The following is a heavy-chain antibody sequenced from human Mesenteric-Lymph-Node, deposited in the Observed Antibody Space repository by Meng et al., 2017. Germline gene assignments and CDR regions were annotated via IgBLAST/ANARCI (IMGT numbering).Heavy chain of an antibody. J-gene: IGHJ5*02. CDR2: IIPIFGTA. CDR1: GGTFSSYA. D-gene: IGHD2-2*01. Sequence: SVKVSCKASGGTFSSYAISWVRQAPGQGLEWMGGIIPIFGTANYAQKFQGRVTMTRDTSTSTVYMELSSLRSEDTAVYYCARAGGYCSSTSCYEGSWFDPWGQGTLVTVSS. V-gene: IGHV1-69*05. CDR3: ARAGGYCSSTSCYEGSWFDP.